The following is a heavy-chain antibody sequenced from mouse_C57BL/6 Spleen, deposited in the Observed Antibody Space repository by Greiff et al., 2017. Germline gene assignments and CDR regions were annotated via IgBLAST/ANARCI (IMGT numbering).Heavy chain of an antibody. Sequence: EVQLQQSGPELVKPGASVKISCKASGYSFTGYYMNWVKQSPEKSLEWIGEINPSTGGTTYNQKFKAKATLTVDKSSSTAYMQLKSLTSEDSAVYYCARYQYSNYEDWFAYWGQGTLVTVSA. J-gene: IGHJ3*01. D-gene: IGHD2-5*01. CDR3: ARYQYSNYEDWFAY. CDR2: INPSTGGT. CDR1: GYSFTGYY. V-gene: IGHV1-42*01.